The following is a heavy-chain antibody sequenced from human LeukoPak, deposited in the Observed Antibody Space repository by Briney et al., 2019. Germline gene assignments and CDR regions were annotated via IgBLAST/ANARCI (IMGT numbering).Heavy chain of an antibody. D-gene: IGHD4-17*01. J-gene: IGHJ6*03. V-gene: IGHV3-7*01. Sequence: GGSLRLSCAASGFTFSNAWMGWVRQAPGKGLEWVANIKEDGGEKYYVDSVKGRFTISRDNARNSLYLQMNSLRVEDTAVYYCARARFETTVTALIRKKNYYYYYMDVWGKGTTVTVSS. CDR2: IKEDGGEK. CDR1: GFTFSNAW. CDR3: ARARFETTVTALIRKKNYYYYYMDV.